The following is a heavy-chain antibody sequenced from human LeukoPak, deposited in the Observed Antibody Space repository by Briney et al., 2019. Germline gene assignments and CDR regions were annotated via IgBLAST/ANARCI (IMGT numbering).Heavy chain of an antibody. V-gene: IGHV1-2*02. Sequence: GASVKVSCTASGYTFTGYYMHWVRQAPGQGLEWMGWINPNSGGTNYAQKFQGRVTMTSDTSISTAYMELSRLRSDDTAVYYCARAYGSLTRDWFDPWGQGTLVTVSS. CDR1: GYTFTGYY. CDR3: ARAYGSLTRDWFDP. CDR2: INPNSGGT. J-gene: IGHJ5*02. D-gene: IGHD3-16*01.